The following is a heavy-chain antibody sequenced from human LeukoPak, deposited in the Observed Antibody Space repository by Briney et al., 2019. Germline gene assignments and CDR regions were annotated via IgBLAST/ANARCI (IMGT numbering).Heavy chain of an antibody. CDR1: GGTFSSYT. J-gene: IGHJ6*02. Sequence: GASVKVSCKASGGTFSSYTFSWVRQAPGQGLEWMGRIISIFGAANYAQKLQGRVTMTTDTSTSTAYMELRSLRSDDTAVYYCAKYSSSWYREYYYYGMDVWGQGTTVTVSS. CDR3: AKYSSSWYREYYYYGMDV. D-gene: IGHD6-13*01. V-gene: IGHV1-69*05. CDR2: IISIFGAA.